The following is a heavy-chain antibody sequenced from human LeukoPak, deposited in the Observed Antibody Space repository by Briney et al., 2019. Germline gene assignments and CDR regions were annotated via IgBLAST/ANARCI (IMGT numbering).Heavy chain of an antibody. V-gene: IGHV3-23*01. Sequence: GGSLRLSCAASGFSVTNHYLTWVRQAPGKGLEWVATISGSGVMTYYADSVKGRFTVSGDNSKNTVYLQMSSLTAADTAVYYCAKDRSIGTYYTFDHWGQGTLVTVSS. J-gene: IGHJ4*02. CDR1: GFSVTNHY. D-gene: IGHD1-26*01. CDR2: ISGSGVMT. CDR3: AKDRSIGTYYTFDH.